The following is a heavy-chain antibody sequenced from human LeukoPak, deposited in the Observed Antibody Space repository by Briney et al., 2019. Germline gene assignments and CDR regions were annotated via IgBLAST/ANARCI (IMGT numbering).Heavy chain of an antibody. V-gene: IGHV3-33*01. Sequence: GRPLRLSCEASGFTFSSYGMHWVRQAPDKGLEWEAVIWYDGSKKYYADSVKGRFTISRDNSKNTLYLQMNSLRGEDTAVYYCARDLAARHFDYWGQGTLVTVSS. J-gene: IGHJ4*02. CDR2: IWYDGSKK. CDR1: GFTFSSYG. D-gene: IGHD6-6*01. CDR3: ARDLAARHFDY.